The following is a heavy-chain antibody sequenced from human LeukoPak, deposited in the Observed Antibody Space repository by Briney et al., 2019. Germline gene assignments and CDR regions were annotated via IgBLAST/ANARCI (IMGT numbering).Heavy chain of an antibody. CDR2: IYHSGST. Sequence: SETLSLTCTVSGYSISSGYYWGWIRPPPGKGLEWIGSIYHSGSTNYNPSLKSRVTISVDTSKNQFSLKVRSVTAADTAVYYCARELRLGELSLYGAFDIWGQGTMVTVSS. CDR1: GYSISSGYY. D-gene: IGHD3-16*02. J-gene: IGHJ3*02. V-gene: IGHV4-38-2*02. CDR3: ARELRLGELSLYGAFDI.